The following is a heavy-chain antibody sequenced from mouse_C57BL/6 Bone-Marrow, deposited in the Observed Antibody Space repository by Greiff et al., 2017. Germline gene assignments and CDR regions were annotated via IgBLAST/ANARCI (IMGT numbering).Heavy chain of an antibody. Sequence: VQLKQPGAELVMPGASVKLSCKASGYTFTSYWMHWVKQRPGQGLEWIGEIDPSDSYTNYNQKFKGKSTLTVDKSSSTAYMQLSSLTSEDSAVYYCAREGTTVVAAYYFDYWGQGTTLTVSS. J-gene: IGHJ2*01. CDR2: IDPSDSYT. V-gene: IGHV1-69*01. CDR1: GYTFTSYW. CDR3: AREGTTVVAAYYFDY. D-gene: IGHD1-1*01.